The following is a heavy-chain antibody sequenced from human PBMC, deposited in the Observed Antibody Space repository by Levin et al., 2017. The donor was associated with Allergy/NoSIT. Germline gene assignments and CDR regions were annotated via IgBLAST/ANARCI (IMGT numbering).Heavy chain of an antibody. J-gene: IGHJ4*02. CDR1: GGSFSGYY. V-gene: IGHV4-34*01. D-gene: IGHD3-16*01. Sequence: SETLSLTCAVYGGSFSGYYWSWIRQPPGKGLEWIGEINHSGSTNYNPSLKSRVTISVDTSKNQFSLKLSSVTAADTAVYYCARGPSRRRVLGYWGQGTLVTVSS. CDR2: INHSGST. CDR3: ARGPSRRRVLGY.